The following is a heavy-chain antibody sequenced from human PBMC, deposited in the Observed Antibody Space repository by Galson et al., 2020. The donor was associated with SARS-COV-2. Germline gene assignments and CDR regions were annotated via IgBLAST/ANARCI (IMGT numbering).Heavy chain of an antibody. Sequence: ASVKVSCKVSGYTLTELSMHWVRQAPGKGLEWMGGFDPEDGETIYAQKFQGRVTMTEDTSTDTAYMELSSLRSEDTAVYYCATLFERYYDILTGYYGFDYWGQGTLVTVSS. D-gene: IGHD3-9*01. CDR1: GYTLTELS. CDR3: ATLFERYYDILTGYYGFDY. V-gene: IGHV1-24*01. J-gene: IGHJ4*02. CDR2: FDPEDGET.